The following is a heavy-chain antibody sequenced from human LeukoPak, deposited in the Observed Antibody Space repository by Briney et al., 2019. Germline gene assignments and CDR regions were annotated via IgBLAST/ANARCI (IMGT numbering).Heavy chain of an antibody. Sequence: TASETLSLTCAVSGYSISSGYYWGWIRQPPGKGLAWIGIIYHSGSTYYNPSLKSRVTISVDTSKNQFSLKLSSVTAADTAVYYCARDRGVWYFDLWGRGTLVIVSS. CDR1: GYSISSGYY. D-gene: IGHD3-10*01. V-gene: IGHV4-38-2*02. CDR3: ARDRGVWYFDL. J-gene: IGHJ2*01. CDR2: IYHSGST.